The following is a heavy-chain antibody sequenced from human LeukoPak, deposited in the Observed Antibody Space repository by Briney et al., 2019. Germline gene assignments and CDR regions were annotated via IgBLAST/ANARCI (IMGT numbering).Heavy chain of an antibody. CDR2: ISSRSSYI. V-gene: IGHV3-21*01. CDR3: ARGNLVTMIRGKADPFYYGMDV. J-gene: IGHJ6*02. D-gene: IGHD3-10*01. Sequence: GGSLRLSCAASGFTFSSYSMNWVRLAPGKGLEWVSSISSRSSYIYYADSVKGRFTISRDNAKNSLYLQMNSLRAEDTAVYYCARGNLVTMIRGKADPFYYGMDVWGQGTTVTVSS. CDR1: GFTFSSYS.